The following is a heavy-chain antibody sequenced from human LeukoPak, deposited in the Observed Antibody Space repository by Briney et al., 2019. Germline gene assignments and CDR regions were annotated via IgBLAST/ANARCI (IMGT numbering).Heavy chain of an antibody. D-gene: IGHD3-22*01. CDR3: ARPIYDSSGPVAFDI. Sequence: GSSVKVSCKASGYTFTSYGISWVRQAPGQGLEWMGWISADNGNTNYAQKLQGRVTMTTDTSTSTAYMELRSLRSDDTAVYYCARPIYDSSGPVAFDIWGQGTMVTVTS. V-gene: IGHV1-18*01. J-gene: IGHJ3*02. CDR1: GYTFTSYG. CDR2: ISADNGNT.